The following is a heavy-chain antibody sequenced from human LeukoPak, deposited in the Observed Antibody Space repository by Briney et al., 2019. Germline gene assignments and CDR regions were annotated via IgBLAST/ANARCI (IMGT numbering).Heavy chain of an antibody. V-gene: IGHV4-59*08. J-gene: IGHJ5*02. CDR1: GGSISSYY. CDR2: IYYSGST. Sequence: PSETLSLTCTVSGGSISSYYWSWIRQPPGKGLEWIGYIYYSGSTNYNPSLKRRVPISVDTSKNQFSLKLSSVTAADTAVYYCARQKSGFWFDPWGQGTLVTVSS. D-gene: IGHD3-10*01. CDR3: ARQKSGFWFDP.